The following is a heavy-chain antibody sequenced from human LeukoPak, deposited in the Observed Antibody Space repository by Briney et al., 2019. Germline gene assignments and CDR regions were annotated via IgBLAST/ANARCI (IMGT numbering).Heavy chain of an antibody. Sequence: PGGSLRLSXAASGFTFSSYWMSWVRQAPGKGLEWVANIKQDGSEKYYVDSVKGRFTISRDNAKNSLYLQMNSLRAEDTAVYYCARGPMDYDFWSGYGFDYWGQGTLVTVSS. D-gene: IGHD3-3*01. CDR1: GFTFSSYW. V-gene: IGHV3-7*01. J-gene: IGHJ4*02. CDR3: ARGPMDYDFWSGYGFDY. CDR2: IKQDGSEK.